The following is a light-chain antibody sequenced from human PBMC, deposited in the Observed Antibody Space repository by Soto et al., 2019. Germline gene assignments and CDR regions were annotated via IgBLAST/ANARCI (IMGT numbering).Light chain of an antibody. Sequence: TQMCPSPPSLFTSXRHGVPSACPARNDINHYPNWHQQNPRRAPQLLISDASKVEAGVPSWFSGSGSGNDFPFTISRLPPEDAATYYRQQSKTLPTFGQGTRMEI. J-gene: IGKJ5*01. CDR1: NDINHY. CDR3: QQSKTLPT. V-gene: IGKV1-33*01. CDR2: DAS.